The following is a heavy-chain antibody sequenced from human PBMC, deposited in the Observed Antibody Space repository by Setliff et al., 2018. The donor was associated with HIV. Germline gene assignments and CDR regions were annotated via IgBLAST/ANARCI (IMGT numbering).Heavy chain of an antibody. V-gene: IGHV3-7*03. J-gene: IGHJ6*03. D-gene: IGHD2-2*01. CDR3: AKSGYCGSSTCRNYFYYMDV. CDR1: GLTFNRYW. CDR2: TKYDGSES. Sequence: PVGSLRLSCVASGLTFNRYWMSWVRQVPGKGLEWVSNTKYDGSESYYVDSVKGRFIASTDNAKNSLFLQMNSLRAEDTAVYYCAKSGYCGSSTCRNYFYYMDVWGKGTTVTVSS.